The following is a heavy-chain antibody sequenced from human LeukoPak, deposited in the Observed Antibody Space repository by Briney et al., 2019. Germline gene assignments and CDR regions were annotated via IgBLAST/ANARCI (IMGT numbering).Heavy chain of an antibody. V-gene: IGHV3-7*01. J-gene: IGHJ4*02. CDR1: GLTFSSYW. CDR2: INQDGSQK. CDR3: SGSLNS. Sequence: GGSLRLSCAASGLTFSSYWMDWVRQASGKGLEWVANINQDGSQKYYVDSVKGRFTISRDNAENSLYLQMNSLRAEDTAVYYCSGSLNSWGQGTLVTVSS.